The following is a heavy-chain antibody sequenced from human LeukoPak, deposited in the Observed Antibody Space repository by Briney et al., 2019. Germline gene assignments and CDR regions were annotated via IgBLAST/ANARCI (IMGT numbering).Heavy chain of an antibody. J-gene: IGHJ4*02. CDR1: GGSISSYY. V-gene: IGHV4-59*01. CDR3: ARVAGHFDY. D-gene: IGHD6-13*01. CDR2: IYYSGST. Sequence: SETLSLTCTVSGGSISSYYWSWIRQPPGKGLEWIGYIYYSGSTNYNPPLKSRVTISVDTFKNQFSLKLSSVTAADTAVYYCARVAGHFDYWGQGTLVTVSS.